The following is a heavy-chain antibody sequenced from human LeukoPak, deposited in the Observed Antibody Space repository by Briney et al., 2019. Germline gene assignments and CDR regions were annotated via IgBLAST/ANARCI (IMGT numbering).Heavy chain of an antibody. V-gene: IGHV1-2*02. Sequence: ASMKVSCKASGCTFTNHDIHWVRQGPGQGLEWMGYIDPHSTFTSSPQKFQGRVTMTTDASMSTAYMELTSLTSDDTAVYYSEREVKGPPSKTFYYWGQGTLVSVSS. CDR2: IDPHSTFT. CDR3: EREVKGPPSKTFYY. D-gene: IGHD3-10*01. CDR1: GCTFTNHD. J-gene: IGHJ4*02.